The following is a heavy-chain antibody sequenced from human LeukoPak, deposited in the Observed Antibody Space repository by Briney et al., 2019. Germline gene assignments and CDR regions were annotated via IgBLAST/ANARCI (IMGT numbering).Heavy chain of an antibody. CDR2: ISSSSTI. D-gene: IGHD6-25*01. J-gene: IGHJ4*02. CDR3: ARDSGSSRHYFDY. CDR1: GFTFSSYA. V-gene: IGHV3-48*01. Sequence: GGSLRLSCAASGFTFSSYAMSWVRQAPGKGLEWVSYISSSSTIYYADSVKGRFTISRDNAKNSLYLQMNSLRAEDTAVYYCARDSGSSRHYFDYWGQGTLVTVSS.